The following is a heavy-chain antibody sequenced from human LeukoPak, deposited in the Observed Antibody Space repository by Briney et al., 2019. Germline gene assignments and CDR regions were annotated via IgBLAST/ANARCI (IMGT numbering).Heavy chain of an antibody. CDR3: ARVSGSYPLNYYYYYMDV. Sequence: KPSETLSLTCTVSGGSISSYYWSWIRQPPGKGLEWIGYIYYSGSTNYNPSLKSRVTISVDTSKNQFSLKLSSVTAADTAVYYCARVSGSYPLNYYYYYMDVWGKGTTVTVSS. CDR1: GGSISSYY. V-gene: IGHV4-59*01. CDR2: IYYSGST. J-gene: IGHJ6*03. D-gene: IGHD1-26*01.